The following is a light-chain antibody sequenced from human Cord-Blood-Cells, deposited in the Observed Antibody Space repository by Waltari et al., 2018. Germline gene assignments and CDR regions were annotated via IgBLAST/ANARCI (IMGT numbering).Light chain of an antibody. V-gene: IGKV4-1*01. Sequence: DIVMTQSPASLAVSLGERATINCKSSQSVLYSSNNKNYLAWYQQEPGQHPKLLIYWASTRESGVPDRFSGSVSGTDFTLTISSRQAEDVAVYYCQQYYSTPYTFGQGTKLEIK. CDR3: QQYYSTPYT. J-gene: IGKJ2*01. CDR2: WAS. CDR1: QSVLYSSNNKNY.